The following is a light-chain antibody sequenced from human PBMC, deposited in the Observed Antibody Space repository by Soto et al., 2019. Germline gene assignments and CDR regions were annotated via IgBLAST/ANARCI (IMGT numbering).Light chain of an antibody. J-gene: IGLJ2*01. CDR1: SSDVGTYTL. Sequence: QSALTQPASVSGSPGQSITISCTGTSSDVGTYTLVSWYQQHPGKAPKLMIYDVSKRPSGVSIRFSGSRSGNRASLTISGLQAEDEADYYCCSYAGSRTVIFGGETKLTVL. V-gene: IGLV2-23*02. CDR3: CSYAGSRTVI. CDR2: DVS.